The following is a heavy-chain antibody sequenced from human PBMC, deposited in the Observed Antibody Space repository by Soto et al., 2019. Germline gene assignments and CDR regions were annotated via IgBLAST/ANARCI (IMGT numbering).Heavy chain of an antibody. V-gene: IGHV1-18*01. D-gene: IGHD1-1*01. CDR3: ARDRLERLAFFYYYGMDV. J-gene: IGHJ6*02. Sequence: QVQLVQSGAEVKKPGASVKVSCKASGYTFTSYGISWVRQAPGQGLEWMGWISAYNGNTNYAQKFQGRVTMTADTSTSTAYMELRSLRSDDTAVYYCARDRLERLAFFYYYGMDVWGQGTTVTVSS. CDR2: ISAYNGNT. CDR1: GYTFTSYG.